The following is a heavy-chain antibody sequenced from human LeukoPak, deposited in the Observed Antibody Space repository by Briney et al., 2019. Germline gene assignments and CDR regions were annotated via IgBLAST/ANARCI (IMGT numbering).Heavy chain of an antibody. Sequence: GGSLRLSCAASGFTVSSNYMSWVHQAPGKGLEWVSVIYSGGSTYYADSVKGRFTISRDNSKNTLYLQMNSLRAEDTAVYYCAKGDLWDYEDYWGQGTLVTVSS. CDR3: AKGDLWDYEDY. CDR2: IYSGGST. V-gene: IGHV3-53*01. J-gene: IGHJ4*02. CDR1: GFTVSSNY. D-gene: IGHD3/OR15-3a*01.